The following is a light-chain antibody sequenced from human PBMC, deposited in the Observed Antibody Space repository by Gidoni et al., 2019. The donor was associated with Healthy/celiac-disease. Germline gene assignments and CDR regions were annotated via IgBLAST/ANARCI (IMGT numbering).Light chain of an antibody. J-gene: IGKJ2*01. CDR3: QQQSSNSPFT. V-gene: IGKV3-15*01. Sequence: EIVMTQSPATLSVSPGERATLSCRASQSGSSNLAWHQQKPRQAPRLLIYDASTSPSSTPTLSSGGGARKFTIIISSMQADEFAVYYYQQQSSNSPFTFXQXTKLEIK. CDR1: QSGSSN. CDR2: DAS.